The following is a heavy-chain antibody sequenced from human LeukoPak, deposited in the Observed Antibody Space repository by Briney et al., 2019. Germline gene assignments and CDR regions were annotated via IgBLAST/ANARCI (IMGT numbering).Heavy chain of an antibody. D-gene: IGHD6-19*01. V-gene: IGHV3-21*01. CDR2: ISSGSSAI. CDR1: GFTFTTYS. CDR3: ASVASGYYYMDV. J-gene: IGHJ6*03. Sequence: GGSLRLSCEASGFTFTTYSMTWVRQAPGKGLEWVSIISSGSSAIFSADALKGRFTISRDDAKNLLYLDMNSLRAEDTAVYYCASVASGYYYMDVWGKGTTVAISS.